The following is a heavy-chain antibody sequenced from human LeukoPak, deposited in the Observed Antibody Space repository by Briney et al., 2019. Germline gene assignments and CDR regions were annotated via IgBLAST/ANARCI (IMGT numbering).Heavy chain of an antibody. CDR1: GGSISSIGYY. Sequence: SETLSLTCNVSGGSISSIGYYRGWIRQPPGKGLEWIGSIYHSGSTNYNPSLKSRVTISVDTSKNQFSLKLSSVTAADTAVYYCARQKKPMITFGGVIVPLGPGWFDPWGQGTLVTVSS. CDR2: IYHSGST. J-gene: IGHJ5*02. CDR3: ARQKKPMITFGGVIVPLGPGWFDP. V-gene: IGHV4-39*01. D-gene: IGHD3-16*02.